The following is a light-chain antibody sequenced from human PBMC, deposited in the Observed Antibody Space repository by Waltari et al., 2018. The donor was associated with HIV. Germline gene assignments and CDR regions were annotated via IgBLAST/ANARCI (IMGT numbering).Light chain of an antibody. CDR2: EDS. Sequence: SYELTQPPSVSVSPGQTDRITCSGDALPKKYSYWYQQRSGKAPVLVIYEDSKRPSGIPERFSGSSSGTMVTLTISGSQVEDEADYYCYSTDITSHQRVFGGGTKLTVL. J-gene: IGLJ3*02. CDR3: YSTDITSHQRV. V-gene: IGLV3-10*01. CDR1: ALPKKY.